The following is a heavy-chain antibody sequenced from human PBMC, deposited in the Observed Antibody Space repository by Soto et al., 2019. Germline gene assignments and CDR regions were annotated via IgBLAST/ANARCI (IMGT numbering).Heavy chain of an antibody. J-gene: IGHJ4*02. CDR3: AKSRWLPRETFDY. CDR2: ISYDGSNK. Sequence: SGGGVVQPGRSLRLSCAASGFTFSSYGMHWVRQAPGKGLEWVAVISYDGSNKYYADSVKGRFTISRDNSKNTLYLQMNSLRAEDTAVYYCAKSRWLPRETFDYWGQGTLVTVSS. CDR1: GFTFSSYG. V-gene: IGHV3-30*18. D-gene: IGHD6-19*01.